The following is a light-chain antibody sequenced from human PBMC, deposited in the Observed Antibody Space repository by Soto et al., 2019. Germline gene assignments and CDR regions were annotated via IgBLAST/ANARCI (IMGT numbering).Light chain of an antibody. Sequence: QSVLTQPASVSGSPGQSITISCTGTSSDVGGYNYVSWYQQHPGKAPKLMIYEVSHRPSGVSNRFSGSKSGNTAPLTISGLQAEDEADYYCSSYTSSSTLVFGGGTKVTVL. CDR3: SSYTSSSTLV. J-gene: IGLJ3*02. CDR2: EVS. V-gene: IGLV2-14*01. CDR1: SSDVGGYNY.